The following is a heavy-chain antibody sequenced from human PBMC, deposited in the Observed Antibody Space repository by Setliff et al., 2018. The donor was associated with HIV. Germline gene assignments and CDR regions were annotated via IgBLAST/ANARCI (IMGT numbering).Heavy chain of an antibody. CDR1: GGSFSDYF. CDR3: ARSPNGWTVWLDP. CDR2: IFHSGST. D-gene: IGHD4-17*01. Sequence: SETLSLTCAVSGGSFSDYFWSWLRQPPGRGLEWIGQIFHSGSTDYNPSLKSRVTISLDTSKNQFSLNLTSVTAADTAVYYCARSPNGWTVWLDPWGQGTLVTVSS. V-gene: IGHV4-34*12. J-gene: IGHJ5*02.